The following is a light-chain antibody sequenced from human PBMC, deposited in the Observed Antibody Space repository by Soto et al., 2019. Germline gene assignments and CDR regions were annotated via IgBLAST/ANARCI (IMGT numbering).Light chain of an antibody. CDR2: EVS. V-gene: IGLV2-8*01. CDR1: SSDIGGYSS. Sequence: QSVLTQPPSASGSPGQSVTISCTGTSSDIGGYSSVSWYQQHPGKAPKVLIYEVSKRPSGVPDRFSGSKSGNTASLTVSGLQAEDEADYYCSSYAGSKNVVFGGGTKLTVL. J-gene: IGLJ2*01. CDR3: SSYAGSKNVV.